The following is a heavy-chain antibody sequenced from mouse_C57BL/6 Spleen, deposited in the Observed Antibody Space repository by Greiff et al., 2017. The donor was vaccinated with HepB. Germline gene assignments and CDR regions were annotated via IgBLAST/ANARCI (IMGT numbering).Heavy chain of an antibody. CDR3: ARIGYDRDFDY. Sequence: EVQLQQSGPELVKPGASVKISCKASGYTFTDYYMNWVKQSHGKSLEWIGDINPNNGGTSYNQKFKGKATLTVDKSSSTAYMELRSLTSEDSAVYYCARIGYDRDFDYWGQGTTLTVSS. CDR1: GYTFTDYY. J-gene: IGHJ2*01. CDR2: INPNNGGT. D-gene: IGHD2-2*01. V-gene: IGHV1-26*01.